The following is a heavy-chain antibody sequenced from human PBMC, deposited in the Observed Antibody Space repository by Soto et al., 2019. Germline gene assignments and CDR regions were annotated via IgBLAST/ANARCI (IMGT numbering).Heavy chain of an antibody. J-gene: IGHJ6*02. V-gene: IGHV1-69*06. Sequence: QVQLVQSGAEVKKPGSSVKVSCKASGGTFSTFAISWVRQAPGQGLEWMGGIIPLFRASNYAQKFKGRVTITVDKSTDTAYMEVSTLRSEDTAVYVCARSEAARRTEDSFNFYAMDVWGQGTTVTVSS. D-gene: IGHD6-6*01. CDR1: GGTFSTFA. CDR3: ARSEAARRTEDSFNFYAMDV. CDR2: IIPLFRAS.